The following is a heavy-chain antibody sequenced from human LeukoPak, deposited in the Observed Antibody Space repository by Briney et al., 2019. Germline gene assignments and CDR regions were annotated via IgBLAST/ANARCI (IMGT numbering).Heavy chain of an antibody. CDR1: GGTFSSYA. V-gene: IGHV1-69*06. J-gene: IGHJ6*03. Sequence: GALVKVSCKASGGTFSSYAISWVRQAPGQGLEWMGGIIPIFGTANYAQKFQGRVTITADKSTSTAYMELSSLRSEDTAVYYCARVYSYGIYYYYYMDVWGKGTTVTVSS. CDR2: IIPIFGTA. D-gene: IGHD5-18*01. CDR3: ARVYSYGIYYYYYMDV.